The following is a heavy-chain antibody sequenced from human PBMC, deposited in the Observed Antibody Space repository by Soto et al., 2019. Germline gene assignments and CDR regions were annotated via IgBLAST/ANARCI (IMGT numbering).Heavy chain of an antibody. CDR1: GGSISSYY. CDR3: ARVAYKPISSSTWFYP. CDR2: IYYSGST. D-gene: IGHD6-6*01. Sequence: SETLSLTCTVSGGSISSYYWSWIRQPPGKGLEWIGYIYYSGSTNYNPSLKSRVTISVDTSKNQFSLKLSSVTAADTAVYYCARVAYKPISSSTWFYPWGQGTLVTVSS. J-gene: IGHJ5*02. V-gene: IGHV4-59*01.